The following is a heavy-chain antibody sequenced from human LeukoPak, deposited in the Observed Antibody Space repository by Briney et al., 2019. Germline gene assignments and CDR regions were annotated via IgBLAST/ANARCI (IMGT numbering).Heavy chain of an antibody. Sequence: GRSPRLSCAASGFTFSSYGMHWVRQAPGKGLEWVAVISYDGSNKYYADSVKGRFTISRDNAKNTLYLQMNSLRAEDTAVYYCARDQGSFDYWGQGTLVTVSS. CDR2: ISYDGSNK. V-gene: IGHV3-30*03. J-gene: IGHJ4*02. CDR3: ARDQGSFDY. CDR1: GFTFSSYG.